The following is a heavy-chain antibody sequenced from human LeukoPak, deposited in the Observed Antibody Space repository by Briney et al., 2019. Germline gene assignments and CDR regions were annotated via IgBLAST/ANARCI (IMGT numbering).Heavy chain of an antibody. CDR2: INWNGDET. V-gene: IGHV3-43*01. CDR3: AKDKGRYGSGSYYEYYFDY. Sequence: GSLELSCAASGFRLDGYTMHRVRQFPGKGLEWVSLINWNGDETYYSDSVKGRFTISRDNSKNSLYLQMNSLRAEDTALYYCAKDKGRYGSGSYYEYYFDYWGQGTLVTVSS. CDR1: GFRLDGYT. D-gene: IGHD3-10*01. J-gene: IGHJ4*02.